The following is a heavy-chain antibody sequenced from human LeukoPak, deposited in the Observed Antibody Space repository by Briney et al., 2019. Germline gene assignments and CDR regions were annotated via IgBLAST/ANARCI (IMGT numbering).Heavy chain of an antibody. CDR1: GYTFTGYY. D-gene: IGHD3-3*01. Sequence: ASVKVSCKASGYTFTGYYMHWVRQAPGQGLEWMGWISAYNGNTNYAQKLQGRVTMTTDTSTSTAYMELRSLRSDDTAVYYCARDHYDFWSGYFRIGDYWGQGTLVTVSS. J-gene: IGHJ4*02. V-gene: IGHV1-18*04. CDR3: ARDHYDFWSGYFRIGDY. CDR2: ISAYNGNT.